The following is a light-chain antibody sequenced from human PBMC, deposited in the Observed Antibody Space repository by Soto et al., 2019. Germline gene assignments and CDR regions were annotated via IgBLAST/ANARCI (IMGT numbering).Light chain of an antibody. CDR2: KAS. J-gene: IGKJ5*01. V-gene: IGKV1-5*03. Sequence: DIQMTQSPSTLSASVGDRVTITCRASQSISSWLAWYQQKPGKAPKLLIYKASSLESGVPSRFSGSGSGTEFTLTISSLEPEDFAVYHCQQRSNWITFGQGTRLEIK. CDR1: QSISSW. CDR3: QQRSNWIT.